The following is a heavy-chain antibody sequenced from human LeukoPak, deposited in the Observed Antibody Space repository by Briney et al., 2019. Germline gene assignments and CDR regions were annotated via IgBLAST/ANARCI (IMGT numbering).Heavy chain of an antibody. CDR3: TRGAGWLIDY. CDR2: FYNSGRS. V-gene: IGHV4-61*03. CDR1: GGSVSSSNFY. D-gene: IGHD3-16*01. Sequence: PSETLSLTCTVSGGSVSSSNFYWAWIRQPPGKGLEWIGYFYNSGRSTYNPSLKSRVTISADTSKNHFSLKLNSVTTADTAVYYCTRGAGWLIDYWGQGILVTVSS. J-gene: IGHJ4*02.